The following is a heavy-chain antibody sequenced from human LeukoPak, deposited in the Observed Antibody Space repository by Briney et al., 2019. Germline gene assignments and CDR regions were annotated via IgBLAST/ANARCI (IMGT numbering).Heavy chain of an antibody. J-gene: IGHJ4*02. V-gene: IGHV3-7*01. D-gene: IGHD6-13*01. CDR2: IKQDGSEK. Sequence: GGSLRLSCAASGFTFSDYWMSWVRQAPGKGLEWVANIKQDGSEKYYVDSVKGRFTISRDNAKNSLHLQMNSLRAEDTAVYYCTRVWFSSSWYRDYFDYWGQGTLVTVSS. CDR3: TRVWFSSSWYRDYFDY. CDR1: GFTFSDYW.